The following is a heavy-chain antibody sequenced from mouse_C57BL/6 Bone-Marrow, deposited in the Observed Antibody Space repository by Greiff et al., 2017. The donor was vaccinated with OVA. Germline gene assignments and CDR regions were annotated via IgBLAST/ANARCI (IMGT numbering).Heavy chain of an antibody. J-gene: IGHJ4*01. CDR1: GFTFSSYA. CDR3: ARDGRRGYAMDY. Sequence: DVMLVESGGGLVKPGGSLKLSCAASGFTFSSYAMSWVRQTPEKRLEWVATISDGGSYTYYPDNVKGRFTISRDNAKNNLYLQMSHLKSEDTAMYYCARDGRRGYAMDYWGQGTSVTVSS. CDR2: ISDGGSYT. V-gene: IGHV5-4*01.